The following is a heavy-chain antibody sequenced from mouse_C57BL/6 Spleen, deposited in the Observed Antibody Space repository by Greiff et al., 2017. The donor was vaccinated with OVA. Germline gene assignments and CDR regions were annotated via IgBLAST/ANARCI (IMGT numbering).Heavy chain of an antibody. CDR1: GYTFTSYW. Sequence: QVQLKQPGAELVKPGASVKLSCKASGYTFTSYWMHWVKQRPGQGLEWIGMIHPNSGSTNYNEKFKSKATLTVDKSSSTAYMQLSSLTSEDSAVYYCARSRDYYYYFDYWGQGTTLTVSS. J-gene: IGHJ2*01. D-gene: IGHD1-1*01. CDR2: IHPNSGST. CDR3: ARSRDYYYYFDY. V-gene: IGHV1-64*01.